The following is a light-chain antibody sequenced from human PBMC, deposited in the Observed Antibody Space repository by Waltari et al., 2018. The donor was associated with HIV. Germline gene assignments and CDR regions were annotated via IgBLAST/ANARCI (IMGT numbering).Light chain of an antibody. V-gene: IGLV10-54*04. CDR2: RDN. J-gene: IGLJ2*01. CDR3: ATWDISLSAVV. CDR1: SNNVGNQG. Sequence: QAGLTQPPSVSKGMRQTATLTCTGNSNNVGNQGAAWLQQHQGHPPKLLSYRDNKRASGMSERFSASRSGNTASLTITGVQPEDGADYFCATWDISLSAVVFGGGTTLTVL.